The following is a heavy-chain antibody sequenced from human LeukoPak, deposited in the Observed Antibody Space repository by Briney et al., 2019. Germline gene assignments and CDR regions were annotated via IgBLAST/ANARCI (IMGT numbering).Heavy chain of an antibody. J-gene: IGHJ2*01. Sequence: GASVKVSCKASGYTFTSYYMHWVRQAPGQGLEWMGIINPSGGSTSYAPKFQGRVTMTRDTSTSTVYMELSSLRSEDTAVYYCARKYYADWYFDLWGRGTLVTVSS. V-gene: IGHV1-46*01. CDR1: GYTFTSYY. D-gene: IGHD2-2*01. CDR2: INPSGGST. CDR3: ARKYYADWYFDL.